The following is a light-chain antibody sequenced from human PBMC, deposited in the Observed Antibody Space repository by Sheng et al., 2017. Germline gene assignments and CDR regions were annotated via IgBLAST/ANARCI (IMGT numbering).Light chain of an antibody. V-gene: IGKV3D-20*02. CDR3: QQYKNWPATWT. J-gene: IGKJ1*01. CDR2: EAS. CDR1: QSVSSSY. Sequence: EIVLTQSPGTLSLSPGERATLSCRASQSVSSSYLAWYQQKPGQAPRLLIYEASNRATGIPARFSGSGSGTEFSLTITSLQPEDFAVYYCQQYKNWPATWTFGQGTNVDIK.